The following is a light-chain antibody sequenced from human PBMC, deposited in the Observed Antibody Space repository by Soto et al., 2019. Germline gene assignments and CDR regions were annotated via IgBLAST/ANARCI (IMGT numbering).Light chain of an antibody. CDR3: QQFNSYPLT. V-gene: IGKV1-9*01. Sequence: DIQLTQSPSFLSASVGDRVTITCRASQGISSFLAWYQQKPGKAPKLLIYLASTLQSGVPSSFSGSGSGTEFTLTINSLQPEDFATYYCQQFNSYPLTFGGGTKVEIK. CDR2: LAS. J-gene: IGKJ4*01. CDR1: QGISSF.